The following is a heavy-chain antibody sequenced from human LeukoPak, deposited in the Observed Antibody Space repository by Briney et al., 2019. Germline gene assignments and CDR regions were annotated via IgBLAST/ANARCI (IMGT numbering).Heavy chain of an antibody. V-gene: IGHV4-34*01. CDR3: ARRRAWFDY. CDR2: INHSGST. CDR1: GGSFSGYY. Sequence: SDTLSLTCAVYGGSFSGYYWSWIRQPPGKGLEWIGEINHSGSTNYNPSLKSRVTISVDTSKNQFSLKLSSVTAADTAVYYCARRRAWFDYWGQGTLVTVSS. J-gene: IGHJ4*02.